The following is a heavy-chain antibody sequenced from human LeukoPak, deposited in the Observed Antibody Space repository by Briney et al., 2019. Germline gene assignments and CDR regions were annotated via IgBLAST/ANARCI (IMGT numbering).Heavy chain of an antibody. D-gene: IGHD3-3*01. CDR1: GFDFSTYA. V-gene: IGHV3-21*01. Sequence: GGSLRLSCAASGFDFSTYAINWVRQAPGKGLEWVSSISTMSNYIFYGDSVKGRFTISRDNAKNSVYLQMNSLRPEGTAVYYCASFELRFLEWLLWDDYWGQGTLVTVSS. CDR3: ASFELRFLEWLLWDDY. J-gene: IGHJ4*02. CDR2: ISTMSNYI.